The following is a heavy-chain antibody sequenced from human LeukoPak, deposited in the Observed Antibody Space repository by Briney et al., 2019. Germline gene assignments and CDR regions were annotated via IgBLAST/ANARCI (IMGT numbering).Heavy chain of an antibody. Sequence: PGGSLRLSCAASGFTFSDYYMSWIRQAPGKGLEWVSYISSSGSTIYYADSVKGRFTISRDNAKNSLYLQMNSLRAEDTAVYYCAREANYYGSGSYPNWFDPWGQGTLVTVSS. V-gene: IGHV3-11*04. CDR1: GFTFSDYY. CDR3: AREANYYGSGSYPNWFDP. D-gene: IGHD3-10*01. CDR2: ISSSGSTI. J-gene: IGHJ5*02.